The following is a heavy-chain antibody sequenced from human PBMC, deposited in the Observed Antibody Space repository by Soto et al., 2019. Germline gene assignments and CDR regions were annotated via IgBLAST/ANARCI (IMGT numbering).Heavy chain of an antibody. D-gene: IGHD7-27*01. CDR1: GGSVSGGGYY. J-gene: IGHJ5*01. V-gene: IGHV4-30-4*08. CDR3: ARGRYCLTGRCFPNWFDS. CDR2: IYHTGNA. Sequence: SETLSLTCSVSGGSVSGGGYYWSWIRQLPGKGLEWIGYIYHTGNAFYNPSLKSRVTILLDTSKSQFSLKLTSVTAADTAVYFCARGRYCLTGRCFPNWFDSWGQGALVTVSS.